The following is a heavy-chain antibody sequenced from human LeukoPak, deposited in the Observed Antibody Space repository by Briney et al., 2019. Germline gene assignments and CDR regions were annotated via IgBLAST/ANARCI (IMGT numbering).Heavy chain of an antibody. D-gene: IGHD3-10*01. CDR1: GFTFSSYA. CDR2: ISYDGSNK. V-gene: IGHV3-30-3*01. Sequence: GRSLRLSCAASGFTFSSYAMHWVRQAPGKGLEWVAVISYDGSNKYYADSVKGRFTISRDNSKNTLYLQMNSLRAEDTAVYYCARNPYGAHPFDYWGQGTLVTVSS. J-gene: IGHJ4*02. CDR3: ARNPYGAHPFDY.